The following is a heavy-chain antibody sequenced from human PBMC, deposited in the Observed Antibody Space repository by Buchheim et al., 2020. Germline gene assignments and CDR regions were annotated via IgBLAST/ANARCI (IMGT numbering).Heavy chain of an antibody. Sequence: QVQLVESGGGVVQPGRSLRLSCAASGFTFSSYAMHWVRQAPGKGLEWVAVISYDGSNKYYADSVKGRFTISRDNSKKKLYLQMNSLRAEDTAVYYCAREIQTYYYDSSALGGYDYWGQGTL. CDR1: GFTFSSYA. J-gene: IGHJ4*02. D-gene: IGHD3-22*01. V-gene: IGHV3-30*04. CDR3: AREIQTYYYDSSALGGYDY. CDR2: ISYDGSNK.